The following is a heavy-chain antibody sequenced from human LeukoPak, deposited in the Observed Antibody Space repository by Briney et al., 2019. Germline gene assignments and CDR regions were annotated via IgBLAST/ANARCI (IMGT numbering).Heavy chain of an antibody. CDR1: GFTFSSYA. D-gene: IGHD4-17*01. CDR2: ISGSGGST. CDR3: AKRTRGGDSDY. V-gene: IGHV3-23*01. J-gene: IGHJ4*02. Sequence: GGSLRLSCAASGFTFSSYAMRWVRQTPGKGLEWVSAISGSGGSTYYADSVKGRFTISRDNSKNTLYLQMNSLRAEDTAMYYCAKRTRGGDSDYWGQGILVTVSS.